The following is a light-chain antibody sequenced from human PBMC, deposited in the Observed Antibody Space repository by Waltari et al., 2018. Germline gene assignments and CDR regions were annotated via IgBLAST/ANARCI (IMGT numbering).Light chain of an antibody. Sequence: ETIMTQPPATLSVSPGQTATLSCRASKSVSNNMAWFQQTPGQAPRLLIYVTSSRSTNIPSRFSGAGAGTDFTLTISGLQSEDVAVYYCQQYNECPYTFGQGT. J-gene: IGKJ2*01. CDR2: VTS. V-gene: IGKV3-15*01. CDR3: QQYNECPYT. CDR1: KSVSNN.